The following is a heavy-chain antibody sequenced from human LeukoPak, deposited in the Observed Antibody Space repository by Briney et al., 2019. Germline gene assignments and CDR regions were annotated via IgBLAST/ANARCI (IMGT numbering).Heavy chain of an antibody. Sequence: PGGSLRLSCAASGFTFSDYVMNWVRQAHGKGLEWVSSIDSSGVATDSADSVMGRFTISRDNSKNSVYLQMHSLRAEDTAIYYCAREISRGRVPSLDAFDIWGQGTMVTVSS. D-gene: IGHD2-2*01. CDR3: AREISRGRVPSLDAFDI. CDR1: GFTFSDYV. CDR2: IDSSGVAT. J-gene: IGHJ3*02. V-gene: IGHV3-23*01.